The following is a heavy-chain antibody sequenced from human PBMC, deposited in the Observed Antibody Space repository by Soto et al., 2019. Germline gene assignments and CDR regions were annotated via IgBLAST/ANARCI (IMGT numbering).Heavy chain of an antibody. CDR2: IYYSGST. D-gene: IGHD3-10*01. CDR1: GGSISSGGYY. J-gene: IGHJ4*02. Sequence: QVQLQESGPGLVKPSQTLSLTCTVSGGSISSGGYYWSGIRQHPGKGLEWIGYIYYSGSTYYNPSLKSRVTISVDTSKNQFSLKLSSVTAADTAVYYCARDRRGRPGIDYWGQGTLVTVSS. V-gene: IGHV4-31*03. CDR3: ARDRRGRPGIDY.